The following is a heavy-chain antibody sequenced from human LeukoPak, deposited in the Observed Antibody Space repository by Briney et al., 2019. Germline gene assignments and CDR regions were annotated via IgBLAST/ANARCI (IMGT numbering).Heavy chain of an antibody. Sequence: SMKVSCKASGGTFSSYAISWVRQAPGQGLEWMGGIIPIFGTANYAQKFQGRVTITADESTSTAYMELSSLRSEDTAVYYCARDRGVVKPDWFDPWGQGTLVTVSS. V-gene: IGHV1-69*13. CDR1: GGTFSSYA. CDR3: ARDRGVVKPDWFDP. CDR2: IIPIFGTA. J-gene: IGHJ5*02. D-gene: IGHD4-23*01.